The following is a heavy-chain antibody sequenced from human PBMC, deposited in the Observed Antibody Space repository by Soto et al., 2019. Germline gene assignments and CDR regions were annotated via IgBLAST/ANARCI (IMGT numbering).Heavy chain of an antibody. CDR1: GFTFSSYW. D-gene: IGHD6-6*01. J-gene: IGHJ6*02. Sequence: PGGSLRLSCAASGFTFSSYWMHWVRQAPGKGLVWVSRINSDGSSTSYADSVKGRFTISRDNAKNTLYLQMNSLRAEDTAVYYCARGSSSEEYYYYGMDVWGQGTTVTVSS. CDR3: ARGSSSEEYYYYGMDV. CDR2: INSDGSST. V-gene: IGHV3-74*01.